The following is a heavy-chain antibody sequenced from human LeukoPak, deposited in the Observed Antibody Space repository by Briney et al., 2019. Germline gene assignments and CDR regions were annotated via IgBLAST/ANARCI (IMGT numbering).Heavy chain of an antibody. CDR2: ISSSGSDI. V-gene: IGHV3-48*03. CDR1: GFTFSNYE. CDR3: AKGADDSSGYSNNWFDP. D-gene: IGHD3-22*01. Sequence: TGGSLRLSCAASGFTFSNYEMHWVRQAPGKGLEWVSYISSSGSDIYYADSVKGRFTISRDNSKNTLYLQMNSLRAEDTAVYYCAKGADDSSGYSNNWFDPWGQGTLVTVSS. J-gene: IGHJ5*02.